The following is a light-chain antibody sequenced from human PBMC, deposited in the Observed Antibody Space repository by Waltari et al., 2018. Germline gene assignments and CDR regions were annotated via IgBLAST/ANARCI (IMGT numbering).Light chain of an antibody. CDR1: SLPKKY. Sequence: SYELTQPPSVSVSPGQTARITCSGESLPKKYAYWYQQKPGQAPGLVFYEDSKRPSGIPGSFSGSSSGSLATLTISGAQVEDEADYYCYSTDSSADYYVFGTGTKVTVL. CDR3: YSTDSSADYYV. V-gene: IGLV3-10*01. CDR2: EDS. J-gene: IGLJ1*01.